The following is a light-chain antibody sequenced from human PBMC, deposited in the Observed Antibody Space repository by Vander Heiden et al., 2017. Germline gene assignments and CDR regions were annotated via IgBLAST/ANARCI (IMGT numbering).Light chain of an antibody. CDR2: WAS. CDR1: QTVFSSSNNKNY. CDR3: HQYDNAPQT. V-gene: IGKV4-1*01. J-gene: IGKJ2*01. Sequence: DILLTQPPASLPVSLCERATLHCTSSQTVFSSSNNKNYLAWYQQKGGQPPKLLIYWASTRESGVPDLFSGSGSGTDFTLTISSLQAEDVAVYYCHQYDNAPQTFGQGTKLEIK.